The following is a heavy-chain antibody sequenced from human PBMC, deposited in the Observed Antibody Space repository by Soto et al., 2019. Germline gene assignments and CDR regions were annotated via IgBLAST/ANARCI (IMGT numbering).Heavy chain of an antibody. Sequence: ESLSLAGPVSGISIDNYYCSWIRQSAGKGLEWIGRIYSSGTTNYNPSLKSRVTMSVDMSKSQFSLNVRSVTDADTAVYYCVRDVGGSGWFAPWGQGTLVNVSS. V-gene: IGHV4-4*07. CDR3: VRDVGGSGWFAP. J-gene: IGHJ5*02. CDR2: IYSSGTT. CDR1: GISIDNYY.